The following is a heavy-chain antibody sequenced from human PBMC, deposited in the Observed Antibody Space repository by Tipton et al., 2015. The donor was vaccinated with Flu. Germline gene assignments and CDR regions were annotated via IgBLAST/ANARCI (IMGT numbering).Heavy chain of an antibody. D-gene: IGHD7-27*01. CDR1: GFTFSRYA. CDR2: IDPNGRNI. V-gene: IGHV3-74*01. CDR3: ATLTGDDY. J-gene: IGHJ4*02. Sequence: SLRLSCAASGFTFSRYAMSWVRQAPGEGLEWVSRIDPNGRNIFYADSVRGRFTISRDNAKETVNLQMNSLRPEDTAVYYCATLTGDDYWGQGDLVTVSS.